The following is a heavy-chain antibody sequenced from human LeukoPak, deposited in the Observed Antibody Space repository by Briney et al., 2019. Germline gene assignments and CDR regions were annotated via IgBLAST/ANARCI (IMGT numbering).Heavy chain of an antibody. CDR3: AKEGGCSSTSCVDY. J-gene: IGHJ4*02. V-gene: IGHV3-30*18. CDR1: GFTFSSYG. Sequence: SGGSLRLSCAASGFTFSSYGMHGVRQAPGKGLEWAAVISYDGSNKYYAGSVTGRFTISRDNSKNTLYLQMNSLRAEDTAVYYCAKEGGCSSTSCVDYWGQGTLVTVSS. CDR2: ISYDGSNK. D-gene: IGHD2-2*01.